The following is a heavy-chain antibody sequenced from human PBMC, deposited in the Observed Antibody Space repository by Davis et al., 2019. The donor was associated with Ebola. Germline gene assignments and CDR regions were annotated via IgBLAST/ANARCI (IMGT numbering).Heavy chain of an antibody. CDR2: IDTNTGNP. D-gene: IGHD1-1*01. CDR3: ARQILRLESQLLWPSFDY. V-gene: IGHV7-4-1*02. CDR1: GYTFTNYA. J-gene: IGHJ4*02. Sequence: ASVKVSCKASGYTFTNYAMNWVRQAPGQGLEWMGWIDTNTGNPTYAQGFTGRFVFSLDTSVSTAYLQISSLKAEDTAVYYCARQILRLESQLLWPSFDYWGQGALVTVSS.